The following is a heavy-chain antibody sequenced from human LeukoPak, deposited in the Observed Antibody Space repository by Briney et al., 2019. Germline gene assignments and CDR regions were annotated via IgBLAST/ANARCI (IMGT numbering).Heavy chain of an antibody. D-gene: IGHD3-10*01. CDR1: GFTFDDHA. CDR2: ISWNSGSI. V-gene: IGHV3-9*01. Sequence: GGSLRLSCAASGFTFDDHAMHWARQAPGKGLEWVSGISWNSGSIGYADSVKGRFTISRDNSKNTLYLQMNSLRAEDTAVYYCARGLWFGELFFGMDVWGQGTTVTVSS. J-gene: IGHJ6*02. CDR3: ARGLWFGELFFGMDV.